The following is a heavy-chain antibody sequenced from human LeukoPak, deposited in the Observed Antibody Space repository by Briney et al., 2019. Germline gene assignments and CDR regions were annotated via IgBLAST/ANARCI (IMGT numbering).Heavy chain of an antibody. CDR2: ISGSGGST. CDR1: GFTFSSYG. V-gene: IGHV3-23*01. J-gene: IGHJ4*02. Sequence: GGSLRLSCAASGFTFSSYGMSWVRQAPGKGLEWVSAISGSGGSTYYADSVKGRFTISRDNSKNTLYLQMNSLRAEDTAVYYCARGGPAAGRFDYWGQGTLVTVSS. D-gene: IGHD6-13*01. CDR3: ARGGPAAGRFDY.